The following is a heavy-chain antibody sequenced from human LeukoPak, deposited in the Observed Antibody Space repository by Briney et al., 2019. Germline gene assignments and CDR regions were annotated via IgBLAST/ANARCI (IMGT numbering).Heavy chain of an antibody. CDR3: ARALVVYYYMDV. CDR1: GFTFSSYE. J-gene: IGHJ6*02. Sequence: PGGSLRLSCAASGFTFSSYEMNWVRQAPGKGLEWVSYISSSGDTMYYADSVRGRFTIPRDNAKNSLYLQMNSLRAEDTAVYYCARALVVYYYMDVWGQGTTVTVSS. CDR2: ISSSGDTM. V-gene: IGHV3-48*03. D-gene: IGHD2-15*01.